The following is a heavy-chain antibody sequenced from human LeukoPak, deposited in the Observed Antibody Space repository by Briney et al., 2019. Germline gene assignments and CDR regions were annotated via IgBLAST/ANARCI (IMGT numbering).Heavy chain of an antibody. D-gene: IGHD3-9*01. CDR3: AINYYDILTGYYLHFDY. J-gene: IGHJ4*02. CDR2: IKQDGSEK. V-gene: IGHV3-7*01. CDR1: GFTSSSFW. Sequence: GGSLRLSCSASGFTSSSFWMSWVRQAPGKGLEWVANIKQDGSEKYYVDSVKGRFTISRDNAKNSLYLQMNSLRAEDTAVYYCAINYYDILTGYYLHFDYWGQGTLVTVSS.